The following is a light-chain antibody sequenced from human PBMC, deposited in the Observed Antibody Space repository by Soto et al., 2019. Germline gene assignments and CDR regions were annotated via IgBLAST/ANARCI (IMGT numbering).Light chain of an antibody. CDR2: GVS. V-gene: IGLV2-11*01. J-gene: IGLJ1*01. CDR1: NSDVGGYTY. CDR3: CSYAGTPYV. Sequence: QSVLTQPRSVSGSPGQSVTISCTGTNSDVGGYTYVSWYQQHPGKAPKLMIYGVSERPSRVPDRFSGSKSGNTASLTISGLQAEDEADYYCCSYAGTPYVFGTGTKVTVL.